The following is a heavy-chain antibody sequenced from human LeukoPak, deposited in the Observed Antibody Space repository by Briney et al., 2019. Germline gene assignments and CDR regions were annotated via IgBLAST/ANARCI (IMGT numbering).Heavy chain of an antibody. V-gene: IGHV3-7*01. CDR3: ARVGGRYSPIGY. CDR2: IKQDGSEK. D-gene: IGHD5-18*01. Sequence: GESLRLSCAASGFTFSSYWMSWVRQAPGKGLEWVASIKQDGSEKYYVDSVKGRFTISRDNAKNSLYLQMNSLRAEDTAVYYCARVGGRYSPIGYWGQGTLVTVSS. CDR1: GFTFSSYW. J-gene: IGHJ4*02.